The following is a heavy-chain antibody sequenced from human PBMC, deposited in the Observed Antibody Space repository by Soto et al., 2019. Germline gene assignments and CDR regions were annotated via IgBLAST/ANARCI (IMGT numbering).Heavy chain of an antibody. V-gene: IGHV6-1*01. CDR2: TYYRSKWYN. J-gene: IGHJ5*02. CDR1: GDSVSSNSAA. CDR3: ARAYCSGGRCWAWSNWFDP. D-gene: IGHD2-15*01. Sequence: QVQLQQSGPGLVKPSQTLSLTCAISGDSVSSNSAAWNWIRQSPSRGLEWLGRTYYRSKWYNDYADSVKSRITINPVTSKNQYSLLLNSVTPEDTAVYYCARAYCSGGRCWAWSNWFDPWGQGTLVTVSS.